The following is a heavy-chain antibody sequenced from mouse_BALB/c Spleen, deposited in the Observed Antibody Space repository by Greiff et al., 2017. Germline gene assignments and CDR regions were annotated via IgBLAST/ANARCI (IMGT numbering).Heavy chain of an antibody. Sequence: EVKLVESGGGLVQPGGSRKLSCAASGFTFSSFGMHWVRQAPEKGLEWVAYISSGSSTIYYADTVKGRFTISRDNPKNTLFLQMTSLRSEDTAMYYCARPQFITTDYYAMDDWGQGTSVTVSS. CDR1: GFTFSSFG. D-gene: IGHD1-2*01. CDR2: ISSGSSTI. CDR3: ARPQFITTDYYAMDD. J-gene: IGHJ4*01. V-gene: IGHV5-17*02.